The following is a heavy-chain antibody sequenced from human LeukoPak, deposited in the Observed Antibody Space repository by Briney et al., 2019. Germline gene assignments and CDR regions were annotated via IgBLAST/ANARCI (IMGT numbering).Heavy chain of an antibody. V-gene: IGHV4-39*07. D-gene: IGHD3-10*01. CDR2: IYYSGST. J-gene: IGHJ4*02. CDR1: DDSISSSTYY. CDR3: ARGYGSGSYNNFNH. Sequence: SETLSLTCTVSDDSISSSTYYWAWIRQPPGKGLEWIGSIYYSGSTYYNPSLKSRVTISVDTSKNQFSLMLTSVTAADTAAYYCARGYGSGSYNNFNHWGQGLLVAVSS.